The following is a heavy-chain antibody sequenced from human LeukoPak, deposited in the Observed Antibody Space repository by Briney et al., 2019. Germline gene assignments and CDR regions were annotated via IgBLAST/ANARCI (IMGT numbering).Heavy chain of an antibody. Sequence: GGSLRLSCAASGFSFSTYAMDWVRQAPGKGLEWVSYIDRSGRITYYGDSVKGRFTISRDNAKNSLYLQMNSLRAEDTAVYYCARDPAPNPLLYWYFDLWGRGTLVTVSS. J-gene: IGHJ2*01. CDR3: ARDPAPNPLLYWYFDL. CDR1: GFSFSTYA. D-gene: IGHD1-14*01. CDR2: IDRSGRIT. V-gene: IGHV3-48*04.